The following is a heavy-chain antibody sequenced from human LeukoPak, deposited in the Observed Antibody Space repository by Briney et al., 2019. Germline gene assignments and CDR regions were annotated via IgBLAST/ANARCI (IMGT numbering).Heavy chain of an antibody. D-gene: IGHD6-19*01. Sequence: SETLSLTCSVSGGFISSSNFYWDWIRQPPGKGLEWIGSINYSGTTYYNPSLKSRVTMSVDTSKNQFSLKLSSVTAADTAVYYCARHGPGQWPGGDFEYWGQGTLVTVSS. V-gene: IGHV4-39*01. J-gene: IGHJ4*02. CDR3: ARHGPGQWPGGDFEY. CDR1: GGFISSSNFY. CDR2: INYSGTT.